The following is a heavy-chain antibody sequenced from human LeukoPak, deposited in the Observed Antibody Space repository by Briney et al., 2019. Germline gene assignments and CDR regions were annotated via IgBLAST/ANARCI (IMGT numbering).Heavy chain of an antibody. Sequence: PSETLSLTCAVYGGSFSGYYRSWIRQPPGKGLEWIGEINHSGSTNYNPSLKSRVTISVDTSKNQFSLKLSSVTAADTAVYYCARGPYRYYYDSSGYFYFFDYWGQGTLVTVSS. CDR3: ARGPYRYYYDSSGYFYFFDY. CDR1: GGSFSGYY. CDR2: INHSGST. V-gene: IGHV4-34*01. D-gene: IGHD3-22*01. J-gene: IGHJ4*02.